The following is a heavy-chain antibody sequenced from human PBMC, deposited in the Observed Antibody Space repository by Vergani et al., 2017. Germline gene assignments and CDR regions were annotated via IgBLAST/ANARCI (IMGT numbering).Heavy chain of an antibody. V-gene: IGHV3-53*01. J-gene: IGHJ6*02. Sequence: EVQLVESGGGLIQPGGSLRLSCAASGFTVSSNYMSWVRQAPGKGLEWVSVIYSGGSTYYADSVKGRFTISRDNSKNTLYLQMNSLRAEDTAVYYCAREKYYYDSSGYYRNNYYYYGMDVWGQGP. CDR2: IYSGGST. CDR3: AREKYYYDSSGYYRNNYYYYGMDV. D-gene: IGHD3-22*01. CDR1: GFTVSSNY.